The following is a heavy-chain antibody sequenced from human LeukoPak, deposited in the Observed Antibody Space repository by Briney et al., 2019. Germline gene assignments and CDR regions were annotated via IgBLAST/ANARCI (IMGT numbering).Heavy chain of an antibody. CDR3: ARKALVVVPAASRYYYYYGMDV. D-gene: IGHD2-2*01. CDR1: GYTFTSYD. CDR2: MNPNSGNT. Sequence: ASVTVSCTASGYTFTSYDINWVRQAPGQGLEWMGWMNPNSGNTGYAQKFQGRVTMTRNTSISTAYMELSSLRSEDTAVYYCARKALVVVPAASRYYYYYGMDVWGQGTTVTVSS. V-gene: IGHV1-8*01. J-gene: IGHJ6*02.